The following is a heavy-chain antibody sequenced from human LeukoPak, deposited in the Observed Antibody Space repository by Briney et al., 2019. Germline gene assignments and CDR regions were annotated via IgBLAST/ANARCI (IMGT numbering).Heavy chain of an antibody. CDR3: AKTALAVAGIVPVESELDY. J-gene: IGHJ4*02. D-gene: IGHD6-19*01. CDR1: GFTVSSNY. V-gene: IGHV3-53*01. CDR2: IYSGGST. Sequence: PGGSLRLSCAASGFTVSSNYMSWVRQAPGKGLEWVSVIYSGGSTYYADSVKGRFTISRDNSKNTLYLQMNSLRAEDTAVYYCAKTALAVAGIVPVESELDYWGQGTLVTVSS.